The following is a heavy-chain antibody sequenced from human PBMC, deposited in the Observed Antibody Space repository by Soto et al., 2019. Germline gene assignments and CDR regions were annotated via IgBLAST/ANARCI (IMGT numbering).Heavy chain of an antibody. V-gene: IGHV1-18*04. CDR3: GKDPQLSAGNYYSSGYPIYH. Sequence: QVQLVQSGAEVKKPGASVKVSCKASGYTFTSYGISWVRQAPGQGLEWMGGISAYNGNTNYAQKLQGRVTKTTDTSPRTVYRELRDLRSDDTGVYYCGKDPQLSAGNYYSSGYPIYHWGQGTLVTVSS. CDR2: ISAYNGNT. D-gene: IGHD3-22*01. CDR1: GYTFTSYG. J-gene: IGHJ5*02.